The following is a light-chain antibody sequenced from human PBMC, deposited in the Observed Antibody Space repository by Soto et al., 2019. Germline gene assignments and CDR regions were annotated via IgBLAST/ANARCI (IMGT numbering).Light chain of an antibody. CDR2: LGD. V-gene: IGLV1-47*02. CDR1: TSNIGTFY. J-gene: IGLJ1*01. CDR3: AAWDENMKAYV. Sequence: QSVLTQPPSASSTPGQTVTISCSGSTSNIGTFYVYWYQHLPGTAPKLLIYLGDQRASGVSDRFSGSKSGTSASLAINGLRSDDEADYYCAAWDENMKAYVFGSGTKIT.